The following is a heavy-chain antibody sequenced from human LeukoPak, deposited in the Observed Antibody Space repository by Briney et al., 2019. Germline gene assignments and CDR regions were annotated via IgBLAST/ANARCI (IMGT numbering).Heavy chain of an antibody. CDR2: IRYDGSNE. CDR1: VFTFNTYG. CDR3: AKDRFSYDSGPSNWFDP. J-gene: IGHJ5*02. D-gene: IGHD3-10*01. Sequence: QPGGSLRLSCVASVFTFNTYGMHWVRQAPGRGLEWVAFIRYDGSNEYYADSVKGRFTVSRDNSKNTLYLQMNSLRTEDTAVYYCAKDRFSYDSGPSNWFDPWGQGTLVTVSS. V-gene: IGHV3-30*02.